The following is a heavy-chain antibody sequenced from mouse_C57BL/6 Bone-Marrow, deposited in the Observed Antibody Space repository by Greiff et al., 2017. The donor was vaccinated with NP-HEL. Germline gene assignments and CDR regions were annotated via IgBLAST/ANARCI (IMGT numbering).Heavy chain of an antibody. D-gene: IGHD1-1*02. Sequence: VQRVESGPGLVQPSQSLSITCTVSGFSLTSYGVHWVRQSPGKGLEWLGVIWSGGSTDYNAAFISRLSISKDNSKSQVFFKMNSLQADDTAIYYCARKKGLWSAWFAYWGQGTLVTVSA. CDR1: GFSLTSYG. V-gene: IGHV2-2*01. CDR3: ARKKGLWSAWFAY. CDR2: IWSGGST. J-gene: IGHJ3*01.